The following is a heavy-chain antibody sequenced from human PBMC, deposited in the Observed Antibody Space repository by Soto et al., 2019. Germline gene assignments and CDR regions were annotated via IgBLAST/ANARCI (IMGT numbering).Heavy chain of an antibody. CDR3: ARPPFYYDSSYSGY. V-gene: IGHV3-11*01. CDR1: GFTFSDYY. Sequence: GGSLRLSCAASGFTFSDYYMSWIRQAPGKGLEWVSYISSSCSSIYYADSVKGRFTISRDNAKNSLYLQMNSLRAEDTAVYYCARPPFYYDSSYSGYWGQGTLVTVSS. D-gene: IGHD3-22*01. CDR2: ISSSCSSI. J-gene: IGHJ4*02.